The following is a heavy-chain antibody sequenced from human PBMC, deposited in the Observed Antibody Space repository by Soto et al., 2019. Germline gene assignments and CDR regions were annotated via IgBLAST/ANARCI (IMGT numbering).Heavy chain of an antibody. J-gene: IGHJ6*02. Sequence: GGSLRLSCAASGFTFSSYGMHWVRQAPGKGLEWVAVIWYDGSNKYYADSVKGRFTISRDNSKNTLYLQMNRLRAEDTAVYYCARDGPFDIVVVPAANPVLGMDVWGQGTTVTVSS. V-gene: IGHV3-33*01. CDR1: GFTFSSYG. D-gene: IGHD2-2*01. CDR2: IWYDGSNK. CDR3: ARDGPFDIVVVPAANPVLGMDV.